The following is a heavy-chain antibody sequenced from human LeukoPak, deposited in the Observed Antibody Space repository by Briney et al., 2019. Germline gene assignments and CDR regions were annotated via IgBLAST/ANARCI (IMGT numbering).Heavy chain of an antibody. CDR3: ARDLGDQTLNLMVRGVNLVI. Sequence: ASVKVSCKASGYTFTSYGISLVRQAPGQGLEWMGWISAYNGNTNYAQKLQGRVTMTTDTSTSTAYMELRSLRSDDTAVYYCARDLGDQTLNLMVRGVNLVIWGQGTIVTVSS. V-gene: IGHV1-18*01. D-gene: IGHD3-10*01. CDR1: GYTFTSYG. J-gene: IGHJ3*02. CDR2: ISAYNGNT.